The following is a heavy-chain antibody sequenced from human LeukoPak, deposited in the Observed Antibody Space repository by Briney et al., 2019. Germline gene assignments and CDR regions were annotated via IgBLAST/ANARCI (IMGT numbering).Heavy chain of an antibody. J-gene: IGHJ4*02. Sequence: GGSLRLSCAASGFTFSSYAMYWVRQAPGKGLEYVSAISSNGGSTYYANSVKDRFTISRDNSKNTLYLQMGSLRAEDMAVYYCARVSGANWGQGTLVTVSS. D-gene: IGHD3-10*01. V-gene: IGHV3-64*01. CDR2: ISSNGGST. CDR3: ARVSGAN. CDR1: GFTFSSYA.